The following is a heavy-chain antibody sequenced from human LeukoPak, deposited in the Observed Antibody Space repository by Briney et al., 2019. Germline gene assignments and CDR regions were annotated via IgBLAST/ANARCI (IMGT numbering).Heavy chain of an antibody. CDR3: ARDRDGSYLDY. D-gene: IGHD1-26*01. J-gene: IGHJ4*02. CDR1: GYTFTNYA. Sequence: ASVKVSCKASGYTFTNYAMNWVRQAPGQRLEWMGWINAGNGNTKYSQKFQGRVTITRDTSASTAYMELSSLRSEDTAVYYCARDRDGSYLDYWGQGTLVTVSS. CDR2: INAGNGNT. V-gene: IGHV1-3*01.